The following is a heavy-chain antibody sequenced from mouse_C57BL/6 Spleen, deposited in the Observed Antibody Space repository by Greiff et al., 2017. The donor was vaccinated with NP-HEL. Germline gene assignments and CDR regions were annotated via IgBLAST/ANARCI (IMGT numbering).Heavy chain of an antibody. V-gene: IGHV1-64*01. D-gene: IGHD2-1*01. CDR2: IHPNSGST. CDR3: ARGGKVLSFDY. CDR1: GYTFTSYW. Sequence: QVQLQQSGAELVKPGASVKLSCKASGYTFTSYWMHWVKQRPGQGLEWIGMIHPNSGSTNYNEKFKSKATLTVDKSSSTAYMQLSSLTSEDSAVYYCARGGKVLSFDYWGQGTTLTVSS. J-gene: IGHJ2*01.